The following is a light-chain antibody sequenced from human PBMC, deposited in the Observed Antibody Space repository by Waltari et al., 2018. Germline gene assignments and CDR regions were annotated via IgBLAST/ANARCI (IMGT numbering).Light chain of an antibody. CDR3: QQSYSDSRT. V-gene: IGKV1-39*01. J-gene: IGKJ2*02. CDR2: AAS. Sequence: DIQMTQSPPSLSASVGDRVTISCRASQTVSNYLNWFQQKSGKAPKLLIYAASTLQGGVPPRFTGSGAGTDFTLTITSLQPEDFATYYCQQSYSDSRTFGQGTKLEIK. CDR1: QTVSNY.